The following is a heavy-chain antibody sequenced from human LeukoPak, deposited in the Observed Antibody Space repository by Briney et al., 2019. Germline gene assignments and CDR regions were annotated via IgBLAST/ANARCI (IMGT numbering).Heavy chain of an antibody. Sequence: GASVKVSCKASGYTFTSYGISWVRQAPGQGLEWMGWISVYNGNTNYAQKLQGRVTMTTDTSTSTAYMELRSLRSDDTAVYYCARGLRSYPAALNFDYWGQGTLVTVSS. D-gene: IGHD1-26*01. J-gene: IGHJ4*02. V-gene: IGHV1-18*01. CDR3: ARGLRSYPAALNFDY. CDR2: ISVYNGNT. CDR1: GYTFTSYG.